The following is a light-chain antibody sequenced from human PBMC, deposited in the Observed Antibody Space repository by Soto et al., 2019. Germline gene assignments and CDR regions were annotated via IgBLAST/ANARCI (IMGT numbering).Light chain of an antibody. CDR3: AAWADSLNGVV. CDR2: SNN. V-gene: IGLV1-44*01. CDR1: NSNIGSNT. J-gene: IGLJ2*01. Sequence: QSVLTQPPSASGTPGQRVTISCCGGNSNIGSNTVNWYQQLPGTAPKLLIYSNNQRPSGVPDRFSGSKSGTSASLAISGLQSEDEADYYCAAWADSLNGVVFGGGTKLTVL.